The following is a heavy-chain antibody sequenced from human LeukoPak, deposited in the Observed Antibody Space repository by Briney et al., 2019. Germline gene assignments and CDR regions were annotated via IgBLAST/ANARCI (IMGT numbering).Heavy chain of an antibody. V-gene: IGHV2-5*02. Sequence: SGPTLVNPTQTLTLTCTFSGFSLSSSGVSVGWIRQPPGKALEWLALIYWDDDKRYSPSLKTRLTITKDTSKNQVVLTRSSVDPADTATYFCARYRSHYSDSSGYFDYWGQGTLVTVSS. D-gene: IGHD3-22*01. CDR3: ARYRSHYSDSSGYFDY. CDR1: GFSLSSSGVS. J-gene: IGHJ4*02. CDR2: IYWDDDK.